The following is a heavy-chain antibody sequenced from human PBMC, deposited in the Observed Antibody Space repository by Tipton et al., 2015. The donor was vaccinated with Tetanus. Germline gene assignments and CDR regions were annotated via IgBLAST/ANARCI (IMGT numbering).Heavy chain of an antibody. CDR3: ARGRRYYYGSGSFDY. Sequence: GLVKPSETLSLTCAVYGGSFSGYYWSWIRQPPGKGLEWIGEINHSGSTNYNPSLKSRVTISVDTSKNQFSLKLSSVTAADTAVYYCARGRRYYYGSGSFDYWGQGTLVTVSS. V-gene: IGHV4-34*01. J-gene: IGHJ4*02. CDR1: GGSFSGYY. CDR2: INHSGST. D-gene: IGHD3-10*01.